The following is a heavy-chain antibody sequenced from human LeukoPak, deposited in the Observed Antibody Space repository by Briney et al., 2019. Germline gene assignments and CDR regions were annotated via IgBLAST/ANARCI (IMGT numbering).Heavy chain of an antibody. CDR1: GYTFTSYG. CDR2: ISPYNGNT. D-gene: IGHD3-22*01. J-gene: IGHJ5*02. Sequence: ASVKVSCKASGYTFTSYGIGWVRRAPGQGLVWMGWISPYNGNTDYAQKLQGRVTLTTDTATSTVYMELRSLTSDDTAVYYCARERGGFTSGYYDTWGQGTLVTVSS. V-gene: IGHV1-18*01. CDR3: ARERGGFTSGYYDT.